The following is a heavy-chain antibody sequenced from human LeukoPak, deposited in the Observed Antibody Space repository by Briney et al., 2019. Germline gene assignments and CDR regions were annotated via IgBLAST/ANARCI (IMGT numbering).Heavy chain of an antibody. J-gene: IGHJ4*02. V-gene: IGHV3-21*01. D-gene: IGHD3-10*01. Sequence: GGSLRLSCAASGFTFSTYTIHWVRQAPGKGLEWVSSISSSSSYIYYADSVKGRFTISRDNAKNSLYLQMNSLRAEDTAVYYCARASTTVGVSINYWGQGTLVTVSS. CDR1: GFTFSTYT. CDR3: ARASTTVGVSINY. CDR2: ISSSSSYI.